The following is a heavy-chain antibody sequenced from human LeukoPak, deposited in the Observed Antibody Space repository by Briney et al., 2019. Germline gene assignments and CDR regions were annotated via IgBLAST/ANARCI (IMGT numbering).Heavy chain of an antibody. CDR1: GLTFSNYA. V-gene: IGHV3-23*01. D-gene: IGHD3-22*01. Sequence: PGGSLRLSCAASGLTFSNYAMSWVRQAPGKGLEWVSAISGSGGSTYYADSVKGRFTISRDNFKSTLYLQVNSLRAEDTAVYYCAREQTYYYDSSGYYEDYWGQGTLVTVSS. CDR2: ISGSGGST. CDR3: AREQTYYYDSSGYYEDY. J-gene: IGHJ4*02.